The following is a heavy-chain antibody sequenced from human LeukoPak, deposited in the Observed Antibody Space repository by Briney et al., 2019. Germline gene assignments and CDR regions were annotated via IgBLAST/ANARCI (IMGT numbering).Heavy chain of an antibody. CDR2: ISGSGGST. V-gene: IGHV3-23*01. Sequence: GGSLRLSCAASGFIFSSYAMSWVRQAPGKGLEWVSAISGSGGSTYYADSVKGRFTISRDNSKNTLYLQMNSLRAEDTAVYYCAKCLGWFLLPVYYYMDLWGKGTTVTVSS. CDR3: AKCLGWFLLPVYYYMDL. J-gene: IGHJ6*03. CDR1: GFIFSSYA. D-gene: IGHD3-22*01.